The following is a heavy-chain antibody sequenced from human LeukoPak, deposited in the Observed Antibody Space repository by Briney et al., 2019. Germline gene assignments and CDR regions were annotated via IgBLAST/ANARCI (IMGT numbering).Heavy chain of an antibody. V-gene: IGHV3-23*01. CDR1: GFTFSNYA. CDR3: AKGLSAAGYYYFGY. CDR2: ISGSGGST. D-gene: IGHD3-22*01. Sequence: GGSLRLSCAASGFTFSNYAMSWVRQAPGKGLEWLSTISGSGGSTYYADSVKGRFTISRDNSKNTVYLQMKSLRVEATAVYYCAKGLSAAGYYYFGYWGQGALVTVSS. J-gene: IGHJ4*02.